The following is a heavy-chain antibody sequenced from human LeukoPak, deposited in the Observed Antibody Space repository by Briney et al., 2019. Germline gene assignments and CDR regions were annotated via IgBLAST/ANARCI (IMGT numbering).Heavy chain of an antibody. J-gene: IGHJ4*02. D-gene: IGHD3-10*01. V-gene: IGHV4-38-2*02. Sequence: SETLSLTCTVSGYSISSGYYWGWIRQPPGKGLEWIGSIYHSGSTYYNPSLKSRVTISVDTSKNQFSLKLSSVTAADTAVYYCARVPLWFGELSQYYFDYWGQGILVTVSS. CDR3: ARVPLWFGELSQYYFDY. CDR1: GYSISSGYY. CDR2: IYHSGST.